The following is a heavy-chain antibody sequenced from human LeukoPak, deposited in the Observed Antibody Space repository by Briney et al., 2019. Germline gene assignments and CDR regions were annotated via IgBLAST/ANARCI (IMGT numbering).Heavy chain of an antibody. Sequence: SVKVSCKASGGTFSSYAISWVRQAPGQGLEWMGGIIPIFGTANYAQKFQGRVTVTADEYTSTAYMELSRLRSEDTAVYYCAREIGQQLVPYYYYGMDVWGQGTTVTVSS. CDR2: IIPIFGTA. CDR1: GGTFSSYA. J-gene: IGHJ6*02. D-gene: IGHD6-13*01. V-gene: IGHV1-69*13. CDR3: AREIGQQLVPYYYYGMDV.